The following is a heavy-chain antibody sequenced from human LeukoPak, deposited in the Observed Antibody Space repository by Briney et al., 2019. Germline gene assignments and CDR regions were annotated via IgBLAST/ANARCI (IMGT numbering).Heavy chain of an antibody. J-gene: IGHJ5*02. V-gene: IGHV4-59*08. CDR1: GGSISSYY. Sequence: PSETLSLTCTVSGGSISSYYWSWIRQPPGKGLEWIGYIYYSGSTNYNPSLKSRVTISVDTSKNQFSLKLSSVTAADTAVYYCASDYGSGSYPPTPSGNWFDPWGQGTLVTVSS. D-gene: IGHD3-10*01. CDR3: ASDYGSGSYPPTPSGNWFDP. CDR2: IYYSGST.